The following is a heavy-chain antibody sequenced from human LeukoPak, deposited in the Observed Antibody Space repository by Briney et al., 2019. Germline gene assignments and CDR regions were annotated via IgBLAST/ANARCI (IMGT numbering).Heavy chain of an antibody. CDR2: INTKSGGT. D-gene: IGHD6-19*01. Sequence: ASVKVSCKASGYTFTGYYMHWVRQAPAQGLEWMGWINTKSGGTNYAQKFQGRVTMTRDTSISTAYMELNRMRSDDTAVYYCARPDIGMADLDYWGQGTLVTVSS. J-gene: IGHJ4*02. V-gene: IGHV1-2*02. CDR3: ARPDIGMADLDY. CDR1: GYTFTGYY.